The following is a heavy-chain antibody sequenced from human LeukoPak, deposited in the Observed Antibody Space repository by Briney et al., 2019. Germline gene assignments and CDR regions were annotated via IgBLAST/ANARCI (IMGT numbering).Heavy chain of an antibody. V-gene: IGHV4-38-2*02. CDR3: ARVAAY. D-gene: IGHD2-15*01. CDR1: GYSISSGYY. CDR2: IYHSGST. Sequence: PSETLSLTCTVSGYSISSGYYWGWVRQPPGKGLEWIGTIYHSGSTYYNPSLKSRVTISVDTSKNQFSLRLSSVTAADTAVYYCARVAAYWGQGTLVTVSS. J-gene: IGHJ4*02.